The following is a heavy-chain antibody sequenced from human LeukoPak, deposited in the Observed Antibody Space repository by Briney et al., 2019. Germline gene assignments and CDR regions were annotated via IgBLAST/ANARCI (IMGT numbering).Heavy chain of an antibody. D-gene: IGHD5-12*01. Sequence: PSETLSLTCAVYGGSFSGYYWSWNRQPPGKGLEWIGEINHSGSTNYNPFLKSRVTISVDTSKNQFSLKLSSVTAADTAVYYCARGLVDIVRYYYMDVWGKGTTVTVSS. CDR3: ARGLVDIVRYYYMDV. CDR2: INHSGST. CDR1: GGSFSGYY. J-gene: IGHJ6*03. V-gene: IGHV4-34*01.